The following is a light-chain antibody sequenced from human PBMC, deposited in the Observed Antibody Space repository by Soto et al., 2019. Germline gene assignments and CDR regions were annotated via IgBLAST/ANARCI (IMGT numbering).Light chain of an antibody. V-gene: IGKV3-11*01. Sequence: EIVLTQSPATLSLSPGERATLSCRASQSVSSLLAWYQQKSGQPPRLLISDASNRATGVPAWFSGSGSGTDFTLIISSLEPEDFAVYYCQQYGSSPPKTFGQGTKVEIK. J-gene: IGKJ1*01. CDR3: QQYGSSPPKT. CDR1: QSVSSL. CDR2: DAS.